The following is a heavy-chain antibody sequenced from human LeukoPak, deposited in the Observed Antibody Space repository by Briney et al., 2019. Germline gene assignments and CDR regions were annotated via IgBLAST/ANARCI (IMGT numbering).Heavy chain of an antibody. V-gene: IGHV4-39*01. CDR1: GGSISSSSYY. Sequence: PSETLSLTCTVSGGSISSSSYYWGWIRQPPGKGLEWIGSIYYSGSTYYNPSLKSRVTISVDTSKNQFSLKLSSVTAADTAVYYCASICPYSSGWYACAFDIWGQGTMVTDSS. J-gene: IGHJ3*02. CDR3: ASICPYSSGWYACAFDI. D-gene: IGHD6-19*01. CDR2: IYYSGST.